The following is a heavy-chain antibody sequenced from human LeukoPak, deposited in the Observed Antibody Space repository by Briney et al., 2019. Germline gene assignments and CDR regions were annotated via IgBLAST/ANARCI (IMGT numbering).Heavy chain of an antibody. CDR2: ISTSSSYI. D-gene: IGHD3-16*01. V-gene: IGHV3-21*01. Sequence: GGSLRLSCEVSGFTSSTYTMNWVRQAPGKGLEWVSSISTSSSYIYYADSVKGRFTISRDNAKNSLYLQMNSLRAEDTAVYYCARDNTAGWADNWFDPWGQGTLVTVSS. J-gene: IGHJ5*02. CDR3: ARDNTAGWADNWFDP. CDR1: GFTSSTYT.